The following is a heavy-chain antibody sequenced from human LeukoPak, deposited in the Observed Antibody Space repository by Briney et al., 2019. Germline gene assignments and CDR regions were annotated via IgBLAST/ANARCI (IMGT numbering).Heavy chain of an antibody. D-gene: IGHD3-3*01. J-gene: IGHJ6*02. CDR1: GGSISSYY. CDR3: ARDSSPYDFWSGYLPYYYGMDV. CDR2: IYYSGST. Sequence: PSETLSLTCTVSGGSISSYYWSCIRQPPGKGLEWIGYIYYSGSTNYNPSLKSRVTISVDTSKNQFSLKLSSVTAADTAVYYCARDSSPYDFWSGYLPYYYGMDVWGQGTTVTVSS. V-gene: IGHV4-59*01.